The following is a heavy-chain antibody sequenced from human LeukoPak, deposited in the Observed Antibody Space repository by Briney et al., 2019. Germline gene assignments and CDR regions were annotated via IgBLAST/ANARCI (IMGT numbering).Heavy chain of an antibody. J-gene: IGHJ3*02. CDR1: GFTFSSYW. V-gene: IGHV3-7*03. D-gene: IGHD3-3*01. CDR3: ASGLYYDFWIGYYPVAFDI. Sequence: GGSLRLPCAASGFTFSSYWMSWVRQAPGKGLEWVANIKQDGSEKYYVDSVKGRFTISRDNAKNSLYLQMNSLRAKDTAVYYCASGLYYDFWIGYYPVAFDIWGQGTMVTVSS. CDR2: IKQDGSEK.